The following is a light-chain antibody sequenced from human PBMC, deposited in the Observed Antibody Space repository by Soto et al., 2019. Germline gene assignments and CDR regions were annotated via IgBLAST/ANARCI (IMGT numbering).Light chain of an antibody. Sequence: QSALTQPASVSGSPGQSITISCTGTSSDVGGYNYVSWYQQHPGKAPKLMMYEVSNRPSGVSNRFSGSKSGNTASLTISGLQAEDEDDYYCSSYTSSSTYVFGTGTKVTVL. J-gene: IGLJ1*01. CDR3: SSYTSSSTYV. CDR2: EVS. CDR1: SSDVGGYNY. V-gene: IGLV2-14*01.